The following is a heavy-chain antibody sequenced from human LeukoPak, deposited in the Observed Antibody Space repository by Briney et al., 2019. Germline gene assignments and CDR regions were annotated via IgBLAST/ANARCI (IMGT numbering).Heavy chain of an antibody. D-gene: IGHD3-22*01. CDR1: GYTFTGYY. Sequence: ASVKVSCKASGYTFTGYYMHWVRQAPGRGLEWMGRINPNSGGINYAQKFQGRVTMTRDTSISTAYMELSRLRSDDTAVYYCANLGDSSGYYRDFDYWGQGTLVTVSS. CDR3: ANLGDSSGYYRDFDY. CDR2: INPNSGGI. J-gene: IGHJ4*02. V-gene: IGHV1-2*06.